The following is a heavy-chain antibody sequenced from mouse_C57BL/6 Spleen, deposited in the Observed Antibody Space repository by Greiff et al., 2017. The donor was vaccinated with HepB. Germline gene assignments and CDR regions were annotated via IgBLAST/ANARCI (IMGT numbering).Heavy chain of an antibody. V-gene: IGHV1-69*01. CDR1: GYTFTSYW. D-gene: IGHD2-14*01. CDR3: ARQVRSYAMDY. J-gene: IGHJ4*01. Sequence: QVQLQQPGAELVMPGASVKLSCKASGYTFTSYWMHWVKQRPGQGLEWIGEIDPSDSYTNYNQKFKGKSTLTVDKSSSTAYMQLSSLTSEDSAVYDCARQVRSYAMDYWGQGTSVTVSS. CDR2: IDPSDSYT.